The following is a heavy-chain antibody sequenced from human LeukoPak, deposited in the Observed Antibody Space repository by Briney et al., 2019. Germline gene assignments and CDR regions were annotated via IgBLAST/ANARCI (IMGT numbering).Heavy chain of an antibody. J-gene: IGHJ4*02. CDR3: ARDSGYDGFDY. Sequence: GGSLRLSCAASGFTFSSYEMNWVRQAPGKGLEWVSYISSSDNTVYYADSVKGRFTISRDNAKNSLYLQMNSLRAEDTAVYYCARDSGYDGFDYGGQGTLVTVSS. CDR1: GFTFSSYE. CDR2: ISSSDNTV. D-gene: IGHD5-12*01. V-gene: IGHV3-48*03.